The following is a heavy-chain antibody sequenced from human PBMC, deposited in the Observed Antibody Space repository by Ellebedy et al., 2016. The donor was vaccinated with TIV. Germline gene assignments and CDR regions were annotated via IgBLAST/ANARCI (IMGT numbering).Heavy chain of an antibody. J-gene: IGHJ5*02. V-gene: IGHV3-48*01. CDR2: ISSSSSTI. CDR1: GFTFSSYS. CDR3: AGESEVVIAIHNWFDP. D-gene: IGHD2-21*01. Sequence: GESLKISXAASGFTFSSYSMNWVRQAPGKGLEWVSYISSSSSTIYYADSVKGRFTIPRDNAKNSLYLQMNSLRAEDTAVYYCAGESEVVIAIHNWFDPWGQGTLVTVSS.